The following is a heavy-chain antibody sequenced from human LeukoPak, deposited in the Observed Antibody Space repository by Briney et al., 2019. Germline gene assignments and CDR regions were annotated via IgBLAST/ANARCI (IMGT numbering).Heavy chain of an antibody. CDR3: AKGVGGSHY. CDR2: ISGSGGST. V-gene: IGHV3-23*01. D-gene: IGHD3-16*01. Sequence: GGSLRLSCAASGFTFSNYWMTWVRQAPGKGLEWVSAISGSGGSTYYADSVKGRFTISRDNSKNTLYLQMNSLRAEDTAVYYCAKGVGGSHYWGQGTLVTVSS. J-gene: IGHJ4*02. CDR1: GFTFSNYW.